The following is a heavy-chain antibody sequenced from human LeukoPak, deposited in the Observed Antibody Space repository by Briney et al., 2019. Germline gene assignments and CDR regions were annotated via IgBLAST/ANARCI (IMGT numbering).Heavy chain of an antibody. V-gene: IGHV5-51*01. CDR1: GYRFNNYW. CDR2: IYPDDSDT. D-gene: IGHD5-12*01. Sequence: GESLKISCKNSGYRFNNYWIGWVRQLPGKGLEWMGIIYPDDSDTRYSPSFQGQVTISADKSISTAYLQWSSLKASDTAMYYCARHKAERGSSGYDWGAFDVWGQGTMVTVSS. CDR3: ARHKAERGSSGYDWGAFDV. J-gene: IGHJ3*01.